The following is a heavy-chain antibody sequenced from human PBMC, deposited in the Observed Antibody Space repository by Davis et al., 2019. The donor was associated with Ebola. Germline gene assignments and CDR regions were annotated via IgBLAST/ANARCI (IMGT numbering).Heavy chain of an antibody. CDR3: ARGWDSSGWKD. CDR1: GCSISSHY. CDR2: VYYSGST. J-gene: IGHJ4*02. D-gene: IGHD6-19*01. Sequence: SETLSLTCTVSGCSISSHYWSWIRQPPGKGLEWIGYVYYSGSTNYNPSHKSRVTISVDSSKNQFSLKLSSVTAADTAVYYCARGWDSSGWKDWGQGTLVTVSS. V-gene: IGHV4-59*11.